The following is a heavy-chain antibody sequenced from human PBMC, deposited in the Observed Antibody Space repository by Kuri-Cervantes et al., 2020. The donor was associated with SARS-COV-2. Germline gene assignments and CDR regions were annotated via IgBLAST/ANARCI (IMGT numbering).Heavy chain of an antibody. D-gene: IGHD4-23*01. CDR3: ARAVSGGNSHYDF. Sequence: GGSLRLSCAGSGFTFSSYSMNWVRQAPGKGLEWVSCIGSSSSYIYYADSVKGRFTISRDNAKNSLYLQMNSLRAEDTAVYYCARAVSGGNSHYDFWGQGALVTVSS. CDR1: GFTFSSYS. J-gene: IGHJ4*02. V-gene: IGHV3-21*01. CDR2: IGSSSSYI.